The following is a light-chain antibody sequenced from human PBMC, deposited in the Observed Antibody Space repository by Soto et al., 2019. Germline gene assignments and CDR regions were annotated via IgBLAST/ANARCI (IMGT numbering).Light chain of an antibody. CDR3: QHLPWT. V-gene: IGKV1-5*01. CDR2: DAS. CDR1: QSISSW. J-gene: IGKJ1*01. Sequence: DIQMTQSPSTLSASVGDRVTITCRASQSISSWLAWYQQKPGKAPKLLIYDASSLESGVPSRFSGSGSGTEFTLTISSRQPDDFATYYCQHLPWTFGQGTKVEIK.